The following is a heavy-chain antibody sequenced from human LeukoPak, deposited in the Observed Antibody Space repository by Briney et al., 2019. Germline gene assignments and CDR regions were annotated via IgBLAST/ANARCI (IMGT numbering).Heavy chain of an antibody. Sequence: GGSLRLSCAASGFTFSSYSMNWVRQAPGKGLEWVSYISSSSSTIYYADSVKGRFTISRDNAKNSLYLQMNSLRAEDTAVYCCARDETYGSGSYYNVGYYYYGMDVWGQGTTVTVSS. D-gene: IGHD3-10*01. V-gene: IGHV3-48*04. CDR1: GFTFSSYS. CDR3: ARDETYGSGSYYNVGYYYYGMDV. CDR2: ISSSSSTI. J-gene: IGHJ6*02.